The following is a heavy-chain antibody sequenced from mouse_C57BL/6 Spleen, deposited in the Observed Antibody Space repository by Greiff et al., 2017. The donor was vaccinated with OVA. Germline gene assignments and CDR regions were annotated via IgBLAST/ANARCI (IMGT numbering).Heavy chain of an antibody. CDR2: IYPGSGST. CDR1: GYTFTSYW. V-gene: IGHV1-55*01. J-gene: IGHJ3*01. D-gene: IGHD1-1*01. CDR3: ARDHYGSSYVAY. Sequence: QVQLQQPGAELVKPGASVKMSCKASGYTFTSYWITWVKQRPGQGLEWIGDIYPGSGSTNYNEKFKSKATLTVDTSSSTAYMQLSSLTSEDSAVYYCARDHYGSSYVAYWGQGTLVTVSA.